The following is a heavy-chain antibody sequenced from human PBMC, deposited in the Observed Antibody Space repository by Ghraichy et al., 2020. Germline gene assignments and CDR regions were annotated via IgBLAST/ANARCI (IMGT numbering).Heavy chain of an antibody. J-gene: IGHJ4*02. D-gene: IGHD4-11*01. V-gene: IGHV3-7*01. CDR2: INQDGHEK. CDR3: ARETHNNYDY. CDR1: GSTFTSYW. Sequence: GGSLRLSCAASGSTFTSYWMTWVRQAPAKGLEWVASINQDGHEKYYVDSVKGRFTISRDNAKKSLYLQMNSLTGEDTAVYYCARETHNNYDYWGQGTLVTVSS.